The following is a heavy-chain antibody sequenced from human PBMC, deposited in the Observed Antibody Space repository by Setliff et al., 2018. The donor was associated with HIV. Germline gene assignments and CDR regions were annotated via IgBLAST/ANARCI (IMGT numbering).Heavy chain of an antibody. CDR3: AIDVTGGWLRPMPDY. J-gene: IGHJ4*02. V-gene: IGHV1-2*02. CDR1: GYTFTAYQ. Sequence: GASVKVSCKASGYTFTAYQMHWVRQAPGQGLEWMGWINPNSGGTNSAQKFQGRVTMTRDTSISVAYMELSGLRSGDTAVYYCAIDVTGGWLRPMPDYWGQGALVTVSS. D-gene: IGHD2-2*01. CDR2: INPNSGGT.